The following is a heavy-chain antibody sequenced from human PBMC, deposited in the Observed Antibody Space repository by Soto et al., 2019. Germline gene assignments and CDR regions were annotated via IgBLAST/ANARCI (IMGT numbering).Heavy chain of an antibody. V-gene: IGHV1-69*13. CDR1: GGTFSSYA. CDR2: IIPIFGTA. D-gene: IGHD3-3*01. J-gene: IGHJ5*02. CDR3: AGNYDFWSGPSNYNWFDP. Sequence: SVKVSCKASGGTFSSYAISWVRQAPGQGLEWMGGIIPIFGTANYAQKFQGRVTITADESTSTAYMELSSLRSEDTAVYYCAGNYDFWSGPSNYNWFDPWGQGTLVSVSS.